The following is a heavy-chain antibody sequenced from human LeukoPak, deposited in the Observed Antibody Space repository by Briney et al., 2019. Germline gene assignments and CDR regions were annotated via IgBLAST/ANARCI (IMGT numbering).Heavy chain of an antibody. CDR2: IIPIFGTA. J-gene: IGHJ4*02. Sequence: SVKVSFKASGGTFSSYAISWVRQAPGQGLEWMGGIIPIFGTANYAQKLQGRVTMTTDISTSTAYMELRSLRSDDTAVYYCARDRRYYSDSSGYHPGDYWGQGTLVTVSS. D-gene: IGHD3-22*01. CDR3: ARDRRYYSDSSGYHPGDY. V-gene: IGHV1-69*05. CDR1: GGTFSSYA.